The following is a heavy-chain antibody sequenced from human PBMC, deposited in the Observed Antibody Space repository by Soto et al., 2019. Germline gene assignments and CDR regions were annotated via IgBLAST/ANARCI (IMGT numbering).Heavy chain of an antibody. V-gene: IGHV3-66*01. CDR1: GFTVSSNY. CDR2: IYSGGST. CDR3: AREDGYRGGDAFDI. J-gene: IGHJ3*02. Sequence: EVQLVESGGGLVQPGGSLRLSCAASGFTVSSNYMSWVRQAPGKGLEWVSVIYSGGSTYYADSVKGRFTISRDNSTNTLYLQMNGLRAEDTAVYYWAREDGYRGGDAFDIWGQGTMVTVSS. D-gene: IGHD5-12*01.